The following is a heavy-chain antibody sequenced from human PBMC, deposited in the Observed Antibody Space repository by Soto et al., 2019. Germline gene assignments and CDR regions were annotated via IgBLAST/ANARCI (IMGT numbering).Heavy chain of an antibody. CDR2: IHHSGSI. D-gene: IGHD2-15*01. Sequence: TCAVSGASISSTEWWSWVRQSPGKGLEWIGEIHHSGSINYNPSLQSRVTISVDKSKKQFSLKLSSVTAADTAVYYCARAVVGGNFDSWGQGTLVTVSS. CDR1: GASISSTEW. V-gene: IGHV4-4*02. J-gene: IGHJ4*02. CDR3: ARAVVGGNFDS.